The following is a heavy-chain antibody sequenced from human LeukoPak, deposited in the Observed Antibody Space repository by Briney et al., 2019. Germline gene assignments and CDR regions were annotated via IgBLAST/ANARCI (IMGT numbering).Heavy chain of an antibody. CDR2: INPSSGST. CDR1: GYTFTSYY. Sequence: ASVKVSCKASGYTFTSYYMHWVRQAPGQGLEWMGIINPSSGSTSYAQKFQGRVTMTRDTSTSTVYMELSSLRSEDTAVYFCARQWRELQLGYWGQGTLVTVSS. J-gene: IGHJ4*02. V-gene: IGHV1-46*01. CDR3: ARQWRELQLGY. D-gene: IGHD1-26*01.